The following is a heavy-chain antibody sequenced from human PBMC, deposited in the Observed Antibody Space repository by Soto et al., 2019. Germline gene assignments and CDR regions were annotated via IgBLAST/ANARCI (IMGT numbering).Heavy chain of an antibody. J-gene: IGHJ4*02. D-gene: IGHD7-27*01. CDR2: ISGSGGST. Sequence: GGSLRLSCAASGFTFSSYAMSWVRQAPGKGLEWVSAISGSGGSTYYADSVKGRFTISRDNSKNTLYLQMNSLRLEDTAVYYCARSPRNWGFDYWGQGTLVTVSS. V-gene: IGHV3-23*01. CDR3: ARSPRNWGFDY. CDR1: GFTFSSYA.